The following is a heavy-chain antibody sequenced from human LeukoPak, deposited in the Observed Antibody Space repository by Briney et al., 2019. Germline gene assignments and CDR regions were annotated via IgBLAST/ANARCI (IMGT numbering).Heavy chain of an antibody. CDR3: ARDRINMMVLVHDSGLDL. J-gene: IGHJ5*02. Sequence: GGSLRLSCAASGFTLSEYGIHWFRQAPAKGLDWVAFLQYDGRDRYYADSVNGRFTISRDISSDTVSLQMNSLRVEDTAVYFCARDRINMMVLVHDSGLDLWGQGTLVTVSS. CDR1: GFTLSEYG. V-gene: IGHV3-30*01. D-gene: IGHD3-22*01. CDR2: LQYDGRDR.